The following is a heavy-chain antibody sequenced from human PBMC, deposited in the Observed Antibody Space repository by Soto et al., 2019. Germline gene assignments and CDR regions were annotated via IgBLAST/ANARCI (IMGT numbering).Heavy chain of an antibody. Sequence: GGPLRLSCAASGFTFSNYGMHWVRQAPGQGLERVAVIWYDGNNKYYAASVKGRFTLSRDNSKNTLYLQMNSLRAEDTAVYYCAKDSRGSYYVDYYYGMDVWGQGTTVTVS. CDR3: AKDSRGSYYVDYYYGMDV. D-gene: IGHD1-26*01. J-gene: IGHJ6*02. CDR2: IWYDGNNK. CDR1: GFTFSNYG. V-gene: IGHV3-33*06.